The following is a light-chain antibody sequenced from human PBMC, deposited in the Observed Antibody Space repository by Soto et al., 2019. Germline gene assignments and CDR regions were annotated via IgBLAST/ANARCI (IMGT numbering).Light chain of an antibody. V-gene: IGKV3-20*01. CDR2: GAL. CDR1: QSVVTSY. CDR3: QYYDESMWT. J-gene: IGKJ1*01. Sequence: EVVLTQSPGTLSLSPGEGATLSCRASQSVVTSYLAWYQQRDGQSPRLLIYGALYRAPGIPDRFSGSGSGTDFTLSISRLDPEDFAVYYCQYYDESMWTFGKGTKADIK.